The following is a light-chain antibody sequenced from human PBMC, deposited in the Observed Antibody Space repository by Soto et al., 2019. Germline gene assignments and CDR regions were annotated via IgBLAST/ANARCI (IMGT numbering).Light chain of an antibody. CDR2: EVS. V-gene: IGLV2-14*01. J-gene: IGLJ2*01. CDR3: SSYTSSRTLV. Sequence: QSALTQPASVSGSPGQSITISCTGTSSDVGGYNYVSWYQQHPGKARKRMIYEVSNRPSGVSNRVSGSKSGNTASLTISGLQAEDEADYYCSSYTSSRTLVFGGGTKLTVL. CDR1: SSDVGGYNY.